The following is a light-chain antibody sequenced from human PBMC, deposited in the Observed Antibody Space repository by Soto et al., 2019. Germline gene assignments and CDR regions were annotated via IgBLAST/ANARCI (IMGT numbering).Light chain of an antibody. CDR2: EVS. CDR3: PSYAGSNIWV. J-gene: IGLJ3*02. V-gene: IGLV2-8*01. Sequence: QSALTQPPSASGSPGQSVTISCTGTRSDVGAYNYVSWYQQYPGKAPKLMIYEVSKRPSGVPDRFSGSKSGKTASLTVSGLQPEDEADYHCPSYAGSNIWVFGGGTKVTVL. CDR1: RSDVGAYNY.